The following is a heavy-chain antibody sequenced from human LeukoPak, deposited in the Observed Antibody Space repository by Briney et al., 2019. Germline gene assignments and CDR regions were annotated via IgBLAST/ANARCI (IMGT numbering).Heavy chain of an antibody. J-gene: IGHJ4*02. Sequence: GGSLRLSCAAAGFTFSSCAMSWVRQAPGKGLEWVSGITNSGGNTYYADSVKGRFTISRDNSKNTLYLQMNSLRAEDTAVYYCAKDETSQVGATTTYWGQGTLVTVSS. CDR1: GFTFSSCA. D-gene: IGHD1-26*01. CDR2: ITNSGGNT. CDR3: AKDETSQVGATTTY. V-gene: IGHV3-23*01.